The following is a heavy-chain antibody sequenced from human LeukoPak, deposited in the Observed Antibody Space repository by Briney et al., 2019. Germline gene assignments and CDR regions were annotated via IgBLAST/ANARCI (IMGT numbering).Heavy chain of an antibody. CDR2: INTDTGNP. V-gene: IGHV7-4-1*02. J-gene: IGHJ3*02. CDR1: GYTFTSHA. Sequence: ASVKVSCKASGYTFTSHAMNWVRQAPGQGLEWMGWINTDTGNPTYAQGFTGRFVFSLDTSVSTAYLQISSLKAEDTAVYYCARDDGYNFPVGAFDIWGQGTMVTVSS. CDR3: ARDDGYNFPVGAFDI. D-gene: IGHD5-24*01.